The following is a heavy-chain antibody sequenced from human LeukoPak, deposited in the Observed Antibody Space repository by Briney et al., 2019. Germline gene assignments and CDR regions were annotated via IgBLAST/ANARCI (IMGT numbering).Heavy chain of an antibody. D-gene: IGHD4-17*01. Sequence: PSETLSLTCTVSGGSISSSSYYWGWIRQPPGKGLEWIGSIYYSGSTYYNPSLKSRVTISVDTSKNQFSLKLSSVTAADTAVYYCARDLVTVTKGFDIWGQGTMVSVSS. V-gene: IGHV4-39*02. CDR1: GGSISSSSYY. J-gene: IGHJ3*02. CDR3: ARDLVTVTKGFDI. CDR2: IYYSGST.